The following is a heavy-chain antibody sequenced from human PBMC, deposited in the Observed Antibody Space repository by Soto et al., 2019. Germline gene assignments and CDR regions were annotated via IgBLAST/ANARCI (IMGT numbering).Heavy chain of an antibody. V-gene: IGHV3-23*01. CDR1: GFTFNDFA. J-gene: IGHJ5*02. D-gene: IGHD3-10*01. Sequence: EVQLLESGGGLVQPGGSLRLSCAASGFTFNDFAVSWVRQAPGKGMEWVSAIGCSGSSANYADSVKGRFTVSRDDAKSTMYLQMGGLRVDDKALYYCAKDAVAYNGEWDCFDQWGQGTLVTVSS. CDR3: AKDAVAYNGEWDCFDQ. CDR2: IGCSGSSA.